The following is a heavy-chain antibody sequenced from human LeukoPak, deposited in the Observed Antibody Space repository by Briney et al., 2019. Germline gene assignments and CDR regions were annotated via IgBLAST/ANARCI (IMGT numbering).Heavy chain of an antibody. J-gene: IGHJ4*02. V-gene: IGHV3-7*01. Sequence: GGSLRLSCVASGFIFSDYWMSWVRQAPGMGLEWVANIETGGDEKNYVDSVKGRFTISRDNARNSLYLQMSSLRVEDTAVYYCARDIPSGFYTPDYWGRGTLVTVSS. D-gene: IGHD5-12*01. CDR2: IETGGDEK. CDR3: ARDIPSGFYTPDY. CDR1: GFIFSDYW.